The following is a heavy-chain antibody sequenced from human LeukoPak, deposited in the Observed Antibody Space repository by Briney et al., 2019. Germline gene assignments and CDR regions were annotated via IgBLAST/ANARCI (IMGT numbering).Heavy chain of an antibody. V-gene: IGHV3-43*02. CDR2: ISGDGGST. J-gene: IGHJ4*02. CDR3: AKDSRWDGYFDY. D-gene: IGHD5-24*01. Sequence: AGGSLRLSCAASGFTFDDYAMHWVRQAPGKGLEWVSLISGDGGSTYYADSAKGRFTISRDNSKNSLYLQMNSLRTEDTALYYCAKDSRWDGYFDYWGQGTLVTVSS. CDR1: GFTFDDYA.